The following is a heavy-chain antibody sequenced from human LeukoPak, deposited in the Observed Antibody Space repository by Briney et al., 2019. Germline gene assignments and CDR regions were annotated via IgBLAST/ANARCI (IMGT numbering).Heavy chain of an antibody. CDR3: ARLGGNEYYYYYYMDV. CDR2: IYYSGST. Sequence: SETLSLTCAVYGGSFSGYYWSWIRQPPGKGLEWIGRIYYSGSTYYNPSLKSRVTISVDTSKNQFSLKLSSVTAADTAVYYCARLGGNEYYYYYYMDVWGKGTTVTVSS. J-gene: IGHJ6*03. CDR1: GGSFSGYY. V-gene: IGHV4-34*01. D-gene: IGHD4-23*01.